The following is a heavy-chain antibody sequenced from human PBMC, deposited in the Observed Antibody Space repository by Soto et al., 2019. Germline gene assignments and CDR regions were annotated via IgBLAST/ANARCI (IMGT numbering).Heavy chain of an antibody. Sequence: GGSLRLSCAASGFTFSSYAMHWVRQAPGKGLEWVAVISYDGSNKYYADSVKGRFTISRDNSKNTLYLQMNSLRAEDTAVYYCARDRLLRFLEWLLSYYFDYWGQVSLVSVST. V-gene: IGHV3-30-3*01. CDR2: ISYDGSNK. J-gene: IGHJ4*02. CDR3: ARDRLLRFLEWLLSYYFDY. D-gene: IGHD3-3*01. CDR1: GFTFSSYA.